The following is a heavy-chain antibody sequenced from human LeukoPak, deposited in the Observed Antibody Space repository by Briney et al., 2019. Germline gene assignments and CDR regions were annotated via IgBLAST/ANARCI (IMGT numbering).Heavy chain of an antibody. CDR1: GFTFSSYG. J-gene: IGHJ3*02. CDR2: ISYDGSNK. V-gene: IGHV3-30*18. CDR3: AKAVDYGDYVGDAFDI. Sequence: GGSLRLPCAASGFTFSSYGMHWVRQAPGKGLEWVAVISYDGSNKYYADSVKGRFTISRDNSKNTLYLQMNSLRAEDTAVYYCAKAVDYGDYVGDAFDIWGQGTMVTVSS. D-gene: IGHD4-17*01.